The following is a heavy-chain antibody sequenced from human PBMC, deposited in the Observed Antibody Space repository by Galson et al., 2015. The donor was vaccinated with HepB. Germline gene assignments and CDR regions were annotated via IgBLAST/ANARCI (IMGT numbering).Heavy chain of an antibody. CDR1: GFTFSGSS. D-gene: IGHD4-11*01. CDR2: IGSSSSTK. V-gene: IGHV3-48*02. Sequence: SLRLSCAASGFTFSGSSMNWVRQAPGKGLEWVSYIGSSSSTKYYADSVKGRFTVSRDNAKNSLYLQMNSLRDEDTAVYYCARVPRDDYGNRDWYFDLWGRGTLFPVSS. J-gene: IGHJ2*01. CDR3: ARVPRDDYGNRDWYFDL.